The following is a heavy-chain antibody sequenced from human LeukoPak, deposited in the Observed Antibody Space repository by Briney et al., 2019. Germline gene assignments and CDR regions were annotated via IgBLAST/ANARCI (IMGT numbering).Heavy chain of an antibody. J-gene: IGHJ3*02. D-gene: IGHD3-10*01. CDR1: GYTFTGYY. CDR3: ARTRVLLWFGELSDAFDI. CDR2: INPNSGGT. V-gene: IGHV1-2*02. Sequence: ASVKVSCKASGYTFTGYYMHWVRQAPGQGLEWMGWINPNSGGTNYAQKFQGRVTMTRDTSISTAYMELSRLGSDDTAVYYCARTRVLLWFGELSDAFDIWGQGTMVTVSS.